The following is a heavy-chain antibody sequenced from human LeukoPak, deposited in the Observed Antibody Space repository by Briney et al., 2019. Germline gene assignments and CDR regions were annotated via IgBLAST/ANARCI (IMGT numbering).Heavy chain of an antibody. V-gene: IGHV3-7*03. Sequence: QPGGSLRLSCAASEFTFSSYSMSWVRQAPGKGLEWVANIKQDGSEKYYVDSVKGRFTFSRDNAKNSLYLQMNSLRAEDTAVYYCARIRGSYFLDYWGQGTLVTVSS. CDR1: EFTFSSYS. J-gene: IGHJ4*02. D-gene: IGHD1-26*01. CDR2: IKQDGSEK. CDR3: ARIRGSYFLDY.